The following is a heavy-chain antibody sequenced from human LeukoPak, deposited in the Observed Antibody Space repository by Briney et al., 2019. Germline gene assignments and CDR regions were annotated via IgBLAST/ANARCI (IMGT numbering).Heavy chain of an antibody. CDR2: ISGSGGST. CDR1: GFTVSSNY. J-gene: IGHJ1*01. CDR3: AKGDEWELQYFQH. V-gene: IGHV3-23*01. Sequence: PGGSLRLSCAASGFTVSSNYMSWVRQAPGKGLEWVSAISGSGGSTYYADSVKGRFTISRDNSKNTLYLQMNSLRAEDTAVYYCAKGDEWELQYFQHWGQGTLVTVSS. D-gene: IGHD1-26*01.